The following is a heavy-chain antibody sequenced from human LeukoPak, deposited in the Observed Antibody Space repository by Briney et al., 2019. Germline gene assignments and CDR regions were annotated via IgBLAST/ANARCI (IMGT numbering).Heavy chain of an antibody. CDR2: IYYSGST. J-gene: IGHJ5*02. D-gene: IGHD1-26*01. CDR1: GGSISSYY. CDR3: ARVATSGSYSGDWFDP. V-gene: IGHV4-59*01. Sequence: PSETLSLTCTVSGGSISSYYWSWIRQPPGKGLEWIGYIYYSGSTNYNPSLKSRVTISVDTSKNQFSLKLSSVTAADTAVYYCARVATSGSYSGDWFDPWGQGTLVTVSS.